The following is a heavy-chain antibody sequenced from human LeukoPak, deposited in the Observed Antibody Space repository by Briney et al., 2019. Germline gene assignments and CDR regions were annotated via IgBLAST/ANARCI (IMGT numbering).Heavy chain of an antibody. CDR3: AKVTGYGDYSGFDC. V-gene: IGHV3-30*02. D-gene: IGHD4-17*01. CDR2: IRYDGSNK. CDR1: GFTFSSYG. J-gene: IGHJ4*02. Sequence: GGSLRLSCAASGFTFSSYGMHWVRQAPGKGLEWVAFIRYDGSNKYYADSVKGRFTISRDNSKNTLYLQMNSLRAKDTAVYYCAKVTGYGDYSGFDCWGQGTLVTVSS.